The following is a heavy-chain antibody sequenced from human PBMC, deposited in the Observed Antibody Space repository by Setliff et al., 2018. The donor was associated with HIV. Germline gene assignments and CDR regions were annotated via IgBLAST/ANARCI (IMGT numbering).Heavy chain of an antibody. CDR3: ARGVRDNSGWSSYYFDY. Sequence: SETLSLTCAVYGGSFSGYYWSWIRQPPGKGLEWIGEVTHSGRTNYNPSLESRVTTSVDTSKKQFPLRLTSVTAADTAVYYCARGVRDNSGWSSYYFDYWGQGTLVTVS. V-gene: IGHV4-34*01. D-gene: IGHD6-19*01. CDR1: GGSFSGYY. J-gene: IGHJ4*02. CDR2: VTHSGRT.